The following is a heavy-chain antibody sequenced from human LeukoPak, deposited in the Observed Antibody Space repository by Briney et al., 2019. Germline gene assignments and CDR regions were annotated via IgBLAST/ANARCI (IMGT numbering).Heavy chain of an antibody. D-gene: IGHD3-9*01. CDR1: GGTFSSYA. Sequence: GASVKVSCKASGGTFSSYAISWVRQAPGQGLEWMGGIIPIFGTANYAQKFRGRVTITADTTTSTAYMELRSLRSDDTAVYYCARDVDYDILTGYYLRAYYYYYMDVWGKGTTVTISS. CDR2: IIPIFGTA. CDR3: ARDVDYDILTGYYLRAYYYYYMDV. V-gene: IGHV1-69*06. J-gene: IGHJ6*03.